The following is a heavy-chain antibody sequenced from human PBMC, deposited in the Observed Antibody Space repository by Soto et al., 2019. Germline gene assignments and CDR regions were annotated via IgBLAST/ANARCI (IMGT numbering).Heavy chain of an antibody. Sequence: GASVKVSCKASGYTFTIYLISWVRHAPGQGLEWMGWISAYNGNTNYAQKLQGRVTMTTDTSTSTAYMELRSLRSDDTAVYYCARDHSELVTTFDYWGQGTLVTVSS. CDR1: GYTFTIYL. D-gene: IGHD4-17*01. J-gene: IGHJ4*02. CDR3: ARDHSELVTTFDY. CDR2: ISAYNGNT. V-gene: IGHV1-18*01.